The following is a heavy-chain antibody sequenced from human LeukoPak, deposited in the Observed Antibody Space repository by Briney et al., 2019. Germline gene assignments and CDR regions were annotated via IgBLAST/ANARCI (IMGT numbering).Heavy chain of an antibody. D-gene: IGHD3-3*01. CDR2: IYYSGST. CDR1: GGSISSYY. J-gene: IGHJ4*02. V-gene: IGHV4-59*08. CDR3: AGSTIVVEY. Sequence: SETLTLTCTVSGGSISSYYWSWTRQPPGKGLEWIGYIYYSGSTNYNPSLKSRVTISVDTSKNQFSLKLSSVTAADTAVYYCAGSTIVVEYWGQGILVTVSS.